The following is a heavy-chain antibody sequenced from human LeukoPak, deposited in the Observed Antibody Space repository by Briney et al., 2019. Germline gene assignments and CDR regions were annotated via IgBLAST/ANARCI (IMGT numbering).Heavy chain of an antibody. Sequence: ASVKVSCKASGYTFTSYDINWVRQATGQGLEWMGWMNPNSSNTGYAQKFQGRVTMTRNTSISAAYMELSSLRSEDTAVYYCARAAIAAAATGAFDIWGQGTMVTVSS. J-gene: IGHJ3*02. D-gene: IGHD6-13*01. CDR2: MNPNSSNT. V-gene: IGHV1-8*01. CDR1: GYTFTSYD. CDR3: ARAAIAAAATGAFDI.